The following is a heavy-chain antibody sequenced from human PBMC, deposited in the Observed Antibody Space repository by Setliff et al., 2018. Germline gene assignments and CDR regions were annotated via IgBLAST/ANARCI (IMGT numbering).Heavy chain of an antibody. CDR2: INHSGST. D-gene: IGHD3-10*01. J-gene: IGHJ3*02. V-gene: IGHV4-34*01. CDR3: ASCSQNYYGSGSYTLDAFDI. Sequence: SSETLSLTCAVYGGSFSGYYWSWIRQPPGKGLEWIGEINHSGSTNYNPSLKSRVTISVDTSKNQFSLKLSSVTAADTAVYYCASCSQNYYGSGSYTLDAFDIWGQGTMVTVSS. CDR1: GGSFSGYY.